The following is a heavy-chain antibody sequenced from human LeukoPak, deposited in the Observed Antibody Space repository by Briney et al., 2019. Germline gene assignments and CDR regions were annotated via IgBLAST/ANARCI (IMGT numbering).Heavy chain of an antibody. CDR1: GGSISSSSYY. CDR3: ARQSRGLPPPRGY. V-gene: IGHV4-39*01. J-gene: IGHJ4*02. Sequence: PSETLSLTCTVSGGSISSSSYYWGWIRQPPGKGLEWIGSIYYSGSTYYNPSLKSRVTISVDTSKNQFSLKLSSVTAADTAVYYCARQSRGLPPPRGYWGQGTLVTVSS. CDR2: IYYSGST. D-gene: IGHD3-10*01.